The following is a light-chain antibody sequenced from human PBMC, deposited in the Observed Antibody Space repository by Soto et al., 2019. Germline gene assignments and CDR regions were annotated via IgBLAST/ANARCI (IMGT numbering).Light chain of an antibody. CDR1: QYISTY. CDR3: QQSYTTPRT. V-gene: IGKV1-39*01. CDR2: SAS. J-gene: IGKJ4*02. Sequence: DIQMTQSPSSLSASVGDRVTITCRASQYISTYLNWYRQKSAKAPEVLIYSASTLQSGVPSRFSGRGSGTDFTLTIIGLQSEDFATYCCQQSYTTPRTFGAGTKVDIK.